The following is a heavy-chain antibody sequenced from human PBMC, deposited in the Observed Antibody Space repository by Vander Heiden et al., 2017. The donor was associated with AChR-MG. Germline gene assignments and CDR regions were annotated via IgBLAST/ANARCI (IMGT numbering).Heavy chain of an antibody. CDR1: GYTFTSYG. Sequence: QVQLVQSGAEVKKPGASVKVSCKASGYTFTSYGISWVRQAPGQGLEWMGWISAYNGNTNYAQKLQGRVTMTTDTSTSTAYMELRSLRSDDTAVYYCARDPGYYDSSGYYSFASGSGLFDPWGQGTLVTVSS. J-gene: IGHJ5*02. V-gene: IGHV1-18*01. CDR3: ARDPGYYDSSGYYSFASGSGLFDP. D-gene: IGHD3-22*01. CDR2: ISAYNGNT.